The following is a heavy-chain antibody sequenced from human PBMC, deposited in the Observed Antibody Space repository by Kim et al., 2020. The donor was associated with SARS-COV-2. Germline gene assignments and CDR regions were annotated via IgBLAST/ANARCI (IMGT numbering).Heavy chain of an antibody. CDR2: GST. D-gene: IGHD1-1*01. Sequence: GSTYYNPSLKSRVTISVDTSKNQFSLKLSSVTAADTAVYYCAEGATIGRDWGQGTLVTVSS. V-gene: IGHV4-39*01. CDR3: AEGATIGRD. J-gene: IGHJ4*02.